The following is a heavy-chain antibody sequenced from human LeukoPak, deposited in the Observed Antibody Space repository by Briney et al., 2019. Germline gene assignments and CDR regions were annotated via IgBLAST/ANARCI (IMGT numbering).Heavy chain of an antibody. Sequence: GGSLRLSCAASGFTFSTYSVNWVRQAPGKGLEWVSSIISSSSYIYYADSVKGRFTISRDNAKNSLYLQMNSPRAEDTAVYYCARDPQYCSGGSCYSFDYWGQGTLVTVSS. CDR3: ARDPQYCSGGSCYSFDY. V-gene: IGHV3-21*01. D-gene: IGHD2-15*01. CDR1: GFTFSTYS. J-gene: IGHJ4*02. CDR2: IISSSSYI.